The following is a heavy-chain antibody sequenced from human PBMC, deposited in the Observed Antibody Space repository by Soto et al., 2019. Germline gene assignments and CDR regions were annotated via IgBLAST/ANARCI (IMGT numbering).Heavy chain of an antibody. Sequence: QITLKESGPTLLKPTQTLTLTCTFSGFSLSTNGVGVGWIRQPPGKALEWLALIYWDDDKRYSPSLKSRLTIPKDTSKSQVVLTMTPRGPVDTATYYCAHGRVDTVLATEYWGQGILVTVSS. J-gene: IGHJ4*02. V-gene: IGHV2-5*02. D-gene: IGHD5-18*01. CDR3: AHGRVDTVLATEY. CDR2: IYWDDDK. CDR1: GFSLSTNGVG.